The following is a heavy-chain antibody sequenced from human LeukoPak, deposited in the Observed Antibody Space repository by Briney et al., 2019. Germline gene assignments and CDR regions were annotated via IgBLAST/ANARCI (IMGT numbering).Heavy chain of an antibody. CDR2: ISGYNGNT. J-gene: IGHJ4*02. V-gene: IGHV1-18*01. Sequence: ASVKVSCKASGYTFTTYGLNWVRQAPGQGLEWMGWISGYNGNTNYAQKFQGRVTVTKDTSTSTVYMELRSLTSDDTAIYYCARISSPGYCTAGTCYPGYWGQGTLVTVSS. D-gene: IGHD2-15*01. CDR1: GYTFTTYG. CDR3: ARISSPGYCTAGTCYPGY.